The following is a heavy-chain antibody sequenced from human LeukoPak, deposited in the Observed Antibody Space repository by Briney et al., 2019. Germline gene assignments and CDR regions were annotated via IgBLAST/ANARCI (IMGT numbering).Heavy chain of an antibody. CDR3: AREAIAVAGTDSFDY. Sequence: GASVKVSCKASGYTFTSYAMNWVRQAPGQGLEWMGWINTNTGNPTYAQGFTGRFVFSLDTSVSTAYLQISSLRAEDTAVYYCAREAIAVAGTDSFDYWGQGTLVTVSS. V-gene: IGHV7-4-1*02. D-gene: IGHD6-19*01. CDR2: INTNTGNP. CDR1: GYTFTSYA. J-gene: IGHJ4*02.